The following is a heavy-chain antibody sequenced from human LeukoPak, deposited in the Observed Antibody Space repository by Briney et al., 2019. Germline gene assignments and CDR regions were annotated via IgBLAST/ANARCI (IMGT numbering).Heavy chain of an antibody. CDR3: AREMNDYGDYINWFDP. J-gene: IGHJ5*02. D-gene: IGHD4-17*01. V-gene: IGHV4-31*03. Sequence: PSQTLSLTCTVSGGSISSGGYYWSWIRQHPGKGLEWIGYIYYSGSTYYNPSLKSRVTISVDTSKNQFSLKLSSVTAADTAVYYCAREMNDYGDYINWFDPWGQGTLVTVSS. CDR1: GGSISSGGYY. CDR2: IYYSGST.